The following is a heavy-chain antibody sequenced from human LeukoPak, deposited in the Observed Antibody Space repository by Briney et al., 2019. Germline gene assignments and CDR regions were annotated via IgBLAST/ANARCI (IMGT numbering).Heavy chain of an antibody. CDR2: IIPILGIA. J-gene: IGHJ4*02. D-gene: IGHD5-24*01. Sequence: KVSCKASGGTFSSYTISWVRQAPGQGLEWMGRIIPILGIANYAQKFQGRVTITADKPTSTAYMELSSLRSEDTAVYYCARRDGYNPFDYWGQGTLVTVSS. V-gene: IGHV1-69*02. CDR1: GGTFSSYT. CDR3: ARRDGYNPFDY.